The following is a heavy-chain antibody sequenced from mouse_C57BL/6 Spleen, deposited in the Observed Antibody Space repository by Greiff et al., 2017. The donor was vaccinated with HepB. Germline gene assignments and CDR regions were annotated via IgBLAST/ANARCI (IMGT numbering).Heavy chain of an antibody. Sequence: VQLQESGPGLVQPSQSLSITCTVSGFSLTSYGVHWVRQSPGKGLEWLGVIWSGGSTDYNAAFISRLSISKDNSKSQVFFKMNSLQADDTAIYYCARNLGDGYYVPLDYWGQGTTLTVSS. V-gene: IGHV2-2*01. J-gene: IGHJ2*01. CDR3: ARNLGDGYYVPLDY. CDR1: GFSLTSYG. D-gene: IGHD2-3*01. CDR2: IWSGGST.